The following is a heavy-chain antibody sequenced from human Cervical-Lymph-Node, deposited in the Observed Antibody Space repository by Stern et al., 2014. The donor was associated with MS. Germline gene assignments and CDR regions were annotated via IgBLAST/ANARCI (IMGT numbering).Heavy chain of an antibody. V-gene: IGHV4-39*01. CDR1: GGSISSSSYY. CDR2: IYYSGST. D-gene: IGHD5-18*01. Sequence: QVQLVESGPGLVKPSETLSLTCTVSGGSISSSSYYWGWIRQPPGKGLEXIGSIYYSGSTYYNPSLKSRVPIYVDKSKNQFSLNLSSVTAADTAVYYCASPGHVGYSYGPGGYFDYWGQGTLVTVSS. CDR3: ASPGHVGYSYGPGGYFDY. J-gene: IGHJ4*02.